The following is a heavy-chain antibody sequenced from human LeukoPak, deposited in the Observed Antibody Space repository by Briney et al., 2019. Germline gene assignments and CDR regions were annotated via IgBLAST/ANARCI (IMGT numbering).Heavy chain of an antibody. CDR2: IYYSGST. J-gene: IGHJ2*01. CDR1: GGSISSSSYY. CDR3: ARVSSSWYQDWYFDL. V-gene: IGHV4-39*01. Sequence: PETLSLTCTVSGGSISSSSYYWGWIRQPPGKGLEWIGSIYYSGSTYYNPSLKSRVTISVDTSKNQFSLKLSSVTAADTAVYYCARVSSSWYQDWYFDLWGRGTLVTVSS. D-gene: IGHD6-13*01.